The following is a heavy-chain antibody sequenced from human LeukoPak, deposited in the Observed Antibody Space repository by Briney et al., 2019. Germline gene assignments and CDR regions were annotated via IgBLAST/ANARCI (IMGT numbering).Heavy chain of an antibody. CDR3: ATFRCSSTSCYIGFDY. D-gene: IGHD2-2*02. CDR2: FDPEDGET. J-gene: IGHJ4*02. V-gene: IGHV1-24*01. CDR1: GYTLTELS. Sequence: ASVKVSCKVSGYTLTELSMHSVRQAPGKGLEWMGGFDPEDGETIYAQKFQGRVTMTEDTSTDTAYMELSSLRSEDTAVYYCATFRCSSTSCYIGFDYWGQGTLVTVSS.